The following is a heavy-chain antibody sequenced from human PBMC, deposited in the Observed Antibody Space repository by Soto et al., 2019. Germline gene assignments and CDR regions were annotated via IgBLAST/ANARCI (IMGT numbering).Heavy chain of an antibody. D-gene: IGHD2-15*01. Sequence: GASVKVSCKASGYTFTSYAMHWVRQAPGQRLEWMGWINAGNGNTKYSQKFQGRVTITRDTSASTAYMELSSLRSEDTAVYYCARDLQDGSTNYGMDVWGQGTTVTVSS. J-gene: IGHJ6*02. CDR2: INAGNGNT. CDR1: GYTFTSYA. CDR3: ARDLQDGSTNYGMDV. V-gene: IGHV1-3*01.